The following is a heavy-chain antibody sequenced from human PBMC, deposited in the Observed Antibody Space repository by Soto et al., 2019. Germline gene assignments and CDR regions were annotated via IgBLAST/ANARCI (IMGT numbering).Heavy chain of an antibody. J-gene: IGHJ4*02. D-gene: IGHD3-16*01. CDR1: GFTFTSSA. CDR3: AAGDMIPVPYFDY. Sequence: VASVKVSCKASGFTFTSSAVQWVRQARGQRLEWIGWIVVGSGNTNYAQKFQERVTITRDMSTSTAYMELSSLRSEDTAVYYCAAGDMIPVPYFDYWGQGTQVTVSS. V-gene: IGHV1-58*01. CDR2: IVVGSGNT.